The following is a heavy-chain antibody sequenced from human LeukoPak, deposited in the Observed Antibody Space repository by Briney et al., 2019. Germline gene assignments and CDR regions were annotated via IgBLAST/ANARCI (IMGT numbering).Heavy chain of an antibody. V-gene: IGHV3-23*01. Sequence: PGGSLRLSCAASGFTFNIHGMNWVRQAPGKGPGWVSGIGPSGEKTYYADSVKGRFTISRDNSEKTVYLQMNSLTVEDTAVYYCAKDIDWLAFEDWGQGTLVTVSS. CDR1: GFTFNIHG. CDR2: IGPSGEKT. CDR3: AKDIDWLAFED. J-gene: IGHJ4*02. D-gene: IGHD6-19*01.